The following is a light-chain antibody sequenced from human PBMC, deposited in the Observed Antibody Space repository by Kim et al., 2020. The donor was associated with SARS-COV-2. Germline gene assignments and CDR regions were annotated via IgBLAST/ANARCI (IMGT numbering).Light chain of an antibody. CDR3: QVWDSATVV. CDR2: RDT. V-gene: IGLV3-9*01. CDR1: NIEDKN. Sequence: SVALGQTARITGGGRNIEDKNVHWYQQKPGQAPVMVIYRDTNRPSGIPERFSGSNSGDTATLTISRAQAGDEADYYCQVWDSATVVFGGGTQLTVL. J-gene: IGLJ2*01.